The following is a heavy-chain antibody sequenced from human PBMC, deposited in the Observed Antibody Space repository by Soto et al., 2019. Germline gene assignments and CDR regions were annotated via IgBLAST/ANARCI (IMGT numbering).Heavy chain of an antibody. J-gene: IGHJ6*02. Sequence: LRLSFAASEFTFSSYWFHWVRQTPGKGLMWVSRINGDGTNTFYADSVKGRFTISRDNAKNTLYLQMSSLRDEDTALYYCARGYRWGMDVWGQGTTVTVSS. V-gene: IGHV3-74*01. D-gene: IGHD3-16*02. CDR3: ARGYRWGMDV. CDR1: EFTFSSYW. CDR2: INGDGTNT.